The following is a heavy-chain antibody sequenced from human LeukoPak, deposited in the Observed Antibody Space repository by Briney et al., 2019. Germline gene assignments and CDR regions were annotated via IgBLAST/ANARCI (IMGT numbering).Heavy chain of an antibody. CDR1: GGSISSGGYS. CDR2: IYHSGST. J-gene: IGHJ6*02. V-gene: IGHV4-30-2*01. CDR3: ARDRYGMDV. Sequence: SETLSLTCAVSGGSISSGGYSWRWIRQPPGKGLEWIGYIYHSGSTYYNPSLKSRVTISVDRSKNQFSLKLSSVTAADTAVYYCARDRYGMDVWGQGTTVTVSS.